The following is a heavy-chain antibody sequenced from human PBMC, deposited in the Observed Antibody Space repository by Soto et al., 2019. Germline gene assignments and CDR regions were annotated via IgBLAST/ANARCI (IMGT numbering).Heavy chain of an antibody. CDR1: GFTFSSYG. CDR2: ISYDGSNK. Sequence: PGGSLRLSCAASGFTFSSYGMHWVRQAPGKGLEWVAVISYDGSNKYYADSVKGRFTISRDNSKNTLYLQMNSLRAEDTAVYYCARDATHQSNDYWGQGTLVTVSS. D-gene: IGHD1-26*01. V-gene: IGHV3-30*03. J-gene: IGHJ4*02. CDR3: ARDATHQSNDY.